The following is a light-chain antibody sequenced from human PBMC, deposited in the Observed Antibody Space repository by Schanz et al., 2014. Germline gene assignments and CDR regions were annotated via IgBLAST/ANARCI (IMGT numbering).Light chain of an antibody. V-gene: IGKV3-15*01. CDR2: DTS. CDR3: QQYNNWPLT. J-gene: IGKJ4*01. Sequence: EIVLTQSPVTLSVSPGERATLSCRASQSVSSNYLAWYQQRPGQAPRLLIYDTSNRATGIPARFSGSVSGTEFTLTISSLQSEDFAVYYCQQYNNWPLTFGGGTKVEIK. CDR1: QSVSSN.